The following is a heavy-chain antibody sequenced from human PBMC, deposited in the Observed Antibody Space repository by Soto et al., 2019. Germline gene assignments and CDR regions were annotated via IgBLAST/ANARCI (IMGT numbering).Heavy chain of an antibody. Sequence: GESLKISCKGSGYSFTSYWIGWVRQMPGKGLEWMGIIYPGDSDTRYSPSFQGQVTISADKSISTAYLQWSSLKASDTAMYYCAINSGQWLVGRWAFDIWGQGTMVTVSS. CDR2: IYPGDSDT. J-gene: IGHJ3*02. CDR3: AINSGQWLVGRWAFDI. CDR1: GYSFTSYW. V-gene: IGHV5-51*01. D-gene: IGHD6-19*01.